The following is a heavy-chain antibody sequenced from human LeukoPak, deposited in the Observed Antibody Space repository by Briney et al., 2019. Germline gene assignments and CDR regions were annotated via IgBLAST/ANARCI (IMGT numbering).Heavy chain of an antibody. J-gene: IGHJ3*02. CDR2: VSSIGLT. CDR3: ARDLTTVTKGFDI. V-gene: IGHV4-59*11. D-gene: IGHD2-8*01. Sequence: SETLSLTCTISGDSISTHYWTWIRQSPGKGLEWIGYVSSIGLTNYNPSLKSRVTISVDTSKNHFSLRLRSLTAADTAVYYCARDLTTVTKGFDIWGQGTVVTVSS. CDR1: GDSISTHY.